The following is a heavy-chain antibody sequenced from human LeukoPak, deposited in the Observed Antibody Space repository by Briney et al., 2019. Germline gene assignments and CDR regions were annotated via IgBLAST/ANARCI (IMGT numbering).Heavy chain of an antibody. CDR2: ISPYNGNT. CDR3: ARDNVVGASSFDY. Sequence: ASVKVSCKASGYDFTSVGITWVRRAPGQGLEWMGWISPYNGNTRYAQKFQGRVTMTTDTSTSTAYMELRSLRSDDTAVYYCARDNVVGASSFDYWGQGILVTVSS. CDR1: GYDFTSVG. J-gene: IGHJ4*02. D-gene: IGHD1-26*01. V-gene: IGHV1-18*01.